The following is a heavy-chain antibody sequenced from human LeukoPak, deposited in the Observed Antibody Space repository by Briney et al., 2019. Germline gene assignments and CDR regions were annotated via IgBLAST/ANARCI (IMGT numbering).Heavy chain of an antibody. J-gene: IGHJ4*02. CDR3: ARRSDYVGY. V-gene: IGHV3-30*03. CDR2: ISYDGSNK. CDR1: GFTFSSYG. Sequence: PGRSLRLSCAASGFTFSSYGMHWVRQAPGKGLEWVAVISYDGSNKYYADSVKGRFTISRDNSKNTLYLQMNSLRAEDTAVYYCARRSDYVGYWGQGTLVTVSS.